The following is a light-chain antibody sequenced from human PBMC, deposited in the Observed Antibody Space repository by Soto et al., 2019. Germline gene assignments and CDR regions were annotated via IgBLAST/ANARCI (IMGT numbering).Light chain of an antibody. CDR3: CSYTTISTLEV. V-gene: IGLV2-14*01. CDR2: EVS. J-gene: IGLJ3*02. Sequence: QSALTQPASVSGSPGQSITISCTGTSSDVGGYNYVSWYQQHPGKAPKLMIYEVSNRPSGVSNRFSGSKSGNTASLTISGLQAEDEADYYCCSYTTISTLEVFGGGTKVTVL. CDR1: SSDVGGYNY.